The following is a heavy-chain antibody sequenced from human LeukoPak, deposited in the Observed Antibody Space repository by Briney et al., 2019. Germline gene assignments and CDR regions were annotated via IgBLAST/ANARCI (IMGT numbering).Heavy chain of an antibody. V-gene: IGHV1-69*06. J-gene: IGHJ4*02. CDR2: IIPIFGTA. CDR1: GGTFSSYA. Sequence: SVKVSCKASGGTFSSYAISWVRQAPGQGLEWMGGIIPIFGTANYAQKFQGRVTITADKSTSTAYMELSSLRSGGTAVYYCARDQCYGSGSYYNGGDYWGQGTLVTVSS. CDR3: ARDQCYGSGSYYNGGDY. D-gene: IGHD3-10*01.